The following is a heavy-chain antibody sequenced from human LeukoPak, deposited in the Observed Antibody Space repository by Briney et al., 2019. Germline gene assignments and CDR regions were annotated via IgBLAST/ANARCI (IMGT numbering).Heavy chain of an antibody. J-gene: IGHJ5*02. D-gene: IGHD3-22*01. V-gene: IGHV1-8*01. Sequence: APVKVSCKASGYTFTSYDINWVRQATGQGLEWMGWMNPNSGNTGYAQKFQGRVTMTRNTSISTAYMELSSLRSEDTAVYYCARDRGLNDYYDSSGYWFDPWGQGTLVTVSS. CDR2: MNPNSGNT. CDR1: GYTFTSYD. CDR3: ARDRGLNDYYDSSGYWFDP.